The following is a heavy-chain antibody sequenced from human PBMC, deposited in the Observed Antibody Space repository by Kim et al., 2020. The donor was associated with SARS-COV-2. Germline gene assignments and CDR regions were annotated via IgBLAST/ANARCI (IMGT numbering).Heavy chain of an antibody. CDR3: AREKAAADY. J-gene: IGHJ4*02. CDR1: GFTFSNYW. D-gene: IGHD6-13*01. CDR2: ISSDGSEK. V-gene: IGHV3-7*03. Sequence: GGSLRLSCAASGFTFSNYWMSWVRQAPGKGLEWVSNISSDGSEKHYADSVKGRFTISRDNAKNSLYLLMTSLGDEDTALYYCAREKAAADYWGQGTLVTVSS.